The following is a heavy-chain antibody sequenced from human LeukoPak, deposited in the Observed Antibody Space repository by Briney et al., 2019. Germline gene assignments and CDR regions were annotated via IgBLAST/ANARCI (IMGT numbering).Heavy chain of an antibody. D-gene: IGHD3-22*01. V-gene: IGHV4-61*02. J-gene: IGHJ4*02. CDR1: GNSISSGDKY. CDR3: ARASYSYDINAWVPFDY. CDR2: IYTSGST. Sequence: SETLSLTCTVSGNSISSGDKYWSWIRQAAGRGLEWIVRIYTSGSTNYNPSRKSRITISEDKTKNEFSLRLRSVAAGGNEGECCARASYSYDINAWVPFDYWGQGTLVTVSS.